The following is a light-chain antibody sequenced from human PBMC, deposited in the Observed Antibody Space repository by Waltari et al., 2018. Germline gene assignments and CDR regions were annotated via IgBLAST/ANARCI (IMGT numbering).Light chain of an antibody. CDR3: MQGTHWPWT. CDR2: RVS. V-gene: IGKV2-30*01. CDR1: QGLVSSGGNTI. J-gene: IGKJ1*01. Sequence: DVVMTQSPLSLPVALGQPASISCKSSQGLVSSGGNTILNCFQQRPGQSPRRLIYRVSNRDSGVPDRFSGSGSGTDFTLKISRVEAEDVGIYYCMQGTHWPWTFGQGTKVEFK.